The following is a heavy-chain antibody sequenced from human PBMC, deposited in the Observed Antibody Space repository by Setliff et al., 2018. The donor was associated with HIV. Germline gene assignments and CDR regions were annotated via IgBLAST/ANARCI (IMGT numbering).Heavy chain of an antibody. CDR3: AGWDHDFWSGHFDY. Sequence: GGSLRLSCAASGFTVSSNYMTWVRQAPGKGLEWVSVVFSGGTTYYADSVKGRFTISRDNSKNTLYLQMTSLRAEDTAVYYCAGWDHDFWSGHFDYWGQGTLVTVSS. CDR1: GFTVSSNY. V-gene: IGHV3-66*02. CDR2: VFSGGTT. J-gene: IGHJ4*02. D-gene: IGHD3-3*01.